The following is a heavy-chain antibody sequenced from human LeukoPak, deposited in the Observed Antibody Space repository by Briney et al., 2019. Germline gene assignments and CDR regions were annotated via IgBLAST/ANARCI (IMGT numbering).Heavy chain of an antibody. V-gene: IGHV4-39*07. D-gene: IGHD1-14*01. CDR3: ARQTVFRGGWFDP. CDR2: IYYSGSA. Sequence: PSQTLSLTCTVSGGSISSGRYYWGWIRQPPGKGLEWIGSIYYSGSAYYNPSLKSRVTISVDTSKNQFSLKLSSVTAADTAVYYCARQTVFRGGWFDPWGQGTLVTVSS. J-gene: IGHJ5*02. CDR1: GGSISSGRYY.